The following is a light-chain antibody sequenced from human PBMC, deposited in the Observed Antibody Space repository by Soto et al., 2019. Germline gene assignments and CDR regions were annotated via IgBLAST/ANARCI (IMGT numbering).Light chain of an antibody. Sequence: QSALTQPASVSGSPGQSITISCTGTSSGVGSYNLGSWYQQHPGEAPKLMIYDGSERPSGVSNRCSGSKSGNTASLTISGLQAEDEADYYCCSYAASSTSVVVGGGTTLAVL. J-gene: IGLJ2*01. CDR3: CSYAASSTSVV. CDR2: DGS. CDR1: SSGVGSYNL. V-gene: IGLV2-23*01.